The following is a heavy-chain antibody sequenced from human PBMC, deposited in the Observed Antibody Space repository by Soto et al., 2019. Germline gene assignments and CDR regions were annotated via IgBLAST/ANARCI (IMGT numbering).Heavy chain of an antibody. CDR3: ARKNVVATSSGGFDY. CDR1: GFTFSNYW. J-gene: IGHJ4*02. D-gene: IGHD5-12*01. Sequence: GGSLRLSCAASGFTFSNYWMSWVRQAPGKGLEWVANTRQDGREKYYVGSVKGRFTISRDNAKNSLYLQMNSRRAEDAAVYYGARKNVVATSSGGFDYWGQGTPVTVSS. CDR2: TRQDGREK. V-gene: IGHV3-7*01.